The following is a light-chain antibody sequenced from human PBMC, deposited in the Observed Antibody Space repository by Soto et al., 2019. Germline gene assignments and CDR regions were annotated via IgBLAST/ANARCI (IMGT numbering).Light chain of an antibody. CDR2: GAS. J-gene: IGKJ1*01. Sequence: DIQVTQSPSSLSASVGDRVTITCRASQSINTFLNWYQQRPGKAPNLLIYGASNLQSGVPSRCSGSGSGTDFTLTISSLQPEDVATYYCQQTYTSRPWTFGRGTKVEIK. CDR1: QSINTF. V-gene: IGKV1-39*01. CDR3: QQTYTSRPWT.